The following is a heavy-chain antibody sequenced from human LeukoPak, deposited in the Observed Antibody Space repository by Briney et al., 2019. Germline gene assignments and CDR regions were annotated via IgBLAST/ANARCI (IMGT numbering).Heavy chain of an antibody. CDR2: VWYDGSKK. CDR1: GFTFSSYG. CDR3: ARGVGYYDSSGTIDY. J-gene: IGHJ4*02. Sequence: GRSLRLSCAASGFTFSSYGMHWVGQAPGKGLEWVAVVWYDGSKKYSADSVKGRITISRDDSKNTLYLQMNSLRAEDTAVYYCARGVGYYDSSGTIDYWGQGTLVTVSS. D-gene: IGHD3-22*01. V-gene: IGHV3-33*01.